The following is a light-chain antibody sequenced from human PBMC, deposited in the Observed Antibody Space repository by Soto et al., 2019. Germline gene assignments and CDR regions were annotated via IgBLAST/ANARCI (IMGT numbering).Light chain of an antibody. CDR1: QSISSY. V-gene: IGKV1-39*01. Sequence: DIQITQSPSSLSASVGDRVPITCRASQSISSYLNWYQKKTGKDPKLLIYAASSLQSGVPSRFSGTGSGTDFNLTLSSLKPEEFATYYCQQRYSTPPTCGPGTRGEIK. CDR2: AAS. CDR3: QQRYSTPPT. J-gene: IGKJ5*01.